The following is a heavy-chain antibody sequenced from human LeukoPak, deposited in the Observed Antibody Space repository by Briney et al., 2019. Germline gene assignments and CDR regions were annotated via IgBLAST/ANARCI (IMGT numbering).Heavy chain of an antibody. CDR3: AIAAGLDNWFDP. CDR2: IYYSGST. J-gene: IGHJ5*02. CDR1: GGSISSYY. Sequence: SETLSLTCIVSGGSISSYYWSWIRQPPGKGLEWIGYIYYSGSTNYNPSLKSRVTISVDTSKNQFSLKLSSVTAADTAVYYCAIAAGLDNWFDPWGQGTLVTVSS. D-gene: IGHD6-13*01. V-gene: IGHV4-59*12.